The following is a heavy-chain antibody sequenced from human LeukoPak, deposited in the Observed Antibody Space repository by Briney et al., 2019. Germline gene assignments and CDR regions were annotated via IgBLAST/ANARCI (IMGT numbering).Heavy chain of an antibody. CDR1: GYSFTSYW. CDR2: IYPAYSDT. D-gene: IGHD4-17*01. Sequence: GKPLKISCKCSGYSFTSYWIGWVHQMPGKVVEWMGIIYPAYSDTRYSPSFQGQVTISADKSISTAYLQWSSLKASDTAMYYCARQDGDYYYGMDVWGQGTTVTVSS. CDR3: ARQDGDYYYGMDV. J-gene: IGHJ6*02. V-gene: IGHV5-51*07.